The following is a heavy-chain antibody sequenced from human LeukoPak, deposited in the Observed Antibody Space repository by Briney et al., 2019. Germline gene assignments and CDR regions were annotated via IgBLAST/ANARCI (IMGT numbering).Heavy chain of an antibody. V-gene: IGHV1-69*05. CDR3: ARGGGIAAAKGAFDI. CDR2: IIPIFGTA. J-gene: IGHJ3*02. D-gene: IGHD6-13*01. Sequence: ASVKVSCKASGGTFSSYAISWVRQAPGQGLEWMGGIIPIFGTANYAQKFQGRVTITTDESTSTAYMELSSLRSEDTAVYYCARGGGIAAAKGAFDIWGQGTMVTVSS. CDR1: GGTFSSYA.